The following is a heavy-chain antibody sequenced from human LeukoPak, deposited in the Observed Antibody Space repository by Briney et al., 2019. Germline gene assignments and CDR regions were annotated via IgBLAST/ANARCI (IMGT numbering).Heavy chain of an antibody. D-gene: IGHD2-2*01. CDR1: GGSFSGYY. CDR2: INHSGST. V-gene: IGHV4-34*01. J-gene: IGHJ4*02. CDR3: ARRGVVVPAAMLAKKNTFDY. Sequence: TPSETLSLTCTVYGGSFSGYYWSWIRQPPGKGLEWIGEINHSGSTNYNPSLKSRVTISVDTSKNQFSLKLSSVTAADTAVYYCARRGVVVPAAMLAKKNTFDYWGQGTLATVSS.